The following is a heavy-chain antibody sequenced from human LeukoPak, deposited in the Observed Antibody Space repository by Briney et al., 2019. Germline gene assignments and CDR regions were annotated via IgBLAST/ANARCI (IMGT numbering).Heavy chain of an antibody. CDR3: VRDRELTY. CDR2: IYNSGST. Sequence: PSETLSLTCTVSGGSISSSIYYWSWVRQPPGKGLEWIGYIYNSGSTNYNPSLKSRVTISVDMSKNQFSLKLTSVTAADTAVYYCVRDRELTYWGQGTLVTVSS. D-gene: IGHD3-10*01. CDR1: GGSISSSIYY. V-gene: IGHV4-61*05. J-gene: IGHJ4*02.